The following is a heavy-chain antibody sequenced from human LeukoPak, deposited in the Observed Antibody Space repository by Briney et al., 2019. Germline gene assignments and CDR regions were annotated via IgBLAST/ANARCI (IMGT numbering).Heavy chain of an antibody. CDR1: GGSISSGDYY. J-gene: IGHJ5*02. V-gene: IGHV4-30-4*01. Sequence: SETLSLTCTVSGGSISSGDYYWSWIRQPPGKGLEWIGYIYYSGSTYYNPSLKSRVTISVDTSKNQFSLKLSSVTAADTAVYYCARQGLIWFGELLPWFDPWGQGTLVTVSS. CDR3: ARQGLIWFGELLPWFDP. D-gene: IGHD3-10*01. CDR2: IYYSGST.